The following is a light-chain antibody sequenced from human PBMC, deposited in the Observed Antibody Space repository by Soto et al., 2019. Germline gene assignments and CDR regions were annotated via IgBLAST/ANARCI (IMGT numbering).Light chain of an antibody. Sequence: DIELTQSTSSLSASVGDRVTITCRVSQGISSYLNWYRQKPGKVPKLLIYSASTLQSGVPSRFSGSGSGTDFTLTISCLQSEDFATYYCQQYYSYPKTFGQGTKVDNK. V-gene: IGKV1-9*01. J-gene: IGKJ1*01. CDR1: QGISSY. CDR3: QQYYSYPKT. CDR2: SAS.